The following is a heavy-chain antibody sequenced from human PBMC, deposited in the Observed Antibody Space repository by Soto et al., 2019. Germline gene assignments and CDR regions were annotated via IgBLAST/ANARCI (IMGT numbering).Heavy chain of an antibody. J-gene: IGHJ2*01. CDR3: ARQRGYCSGGSCYRYWYFDL. CDR1: GGSTRSLTYF. CDR2: IYYTGIT. D-gene: IGHD2-15*01. V-gene: IGHV4-39*01. Sequence: SETLSLTCNVSGGSTRSLTYFWGWIRHPPGKALEWIGSIYYTGITYHNPSLKRRLTISVDTSKNQFSLRLSSVTAADTAVYYCARQRGYCSGGSCYRYWYFDLWGRGTLVTVSS.